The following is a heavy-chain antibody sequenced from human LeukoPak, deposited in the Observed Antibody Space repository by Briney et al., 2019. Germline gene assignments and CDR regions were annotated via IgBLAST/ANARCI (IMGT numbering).Heavy chain of an antibody. J-gene: IGHJ6*02. Sequence: SETLSLTCSVSGGSISTYYGSWIRQLPGKGLEGIGYIYYTGTTNYNPPLRSRVTISVDTSRNQFSLRLSSVTAADTAVYYCAREDPQTTVPEGMDVWGHGTTVIVSS. CDR1: GGSISTYY. CDR3: AREDPQTTVPEGMDV. CDR2: IYYTGTT. D-gene: IGHD4-17*01. V-gene: IGHV4-59*01.